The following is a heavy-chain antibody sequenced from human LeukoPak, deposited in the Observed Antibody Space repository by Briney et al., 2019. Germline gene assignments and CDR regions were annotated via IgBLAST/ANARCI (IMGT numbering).Heavy chain of an antibody. J-gene: IGHJ5*02. Sequence: ASVKVSCKASGYTFTSYGISWVRQAPGQGLEWMGWISAYNGHTNYAQKLQGRVTMTTDTSTSTAYMELRSLRSDDTAVYYCARACSGGSCYSRDWFDPWGQGTLVTVSS. D-gene: IGHD2-15*01. CDR3: ARACSGGSCYSRDWFDP. CDR2: ISAYNGHT. V-gene: IGHV1-18*01. CDR1: GYTFTSYG.